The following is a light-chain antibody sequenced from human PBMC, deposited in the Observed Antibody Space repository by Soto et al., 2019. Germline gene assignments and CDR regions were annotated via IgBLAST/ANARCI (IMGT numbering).Light chain of an antibody. J-gene: IGLJ2*01. CDR2: EVN. V-gene: IGLV2-8*01. CDR1: STDVGEYNY. CDR3: SSFVGAPVI. Sequence: QSALTQPPSASGSPGQSVTIPCAGTSTDVGEYNYVSWYQQHPGKVPKLIIFEVNKRPSGVPDRFSGSKPGDTASLTVSGLQAEDEADYYCSSFVGAPVIFGGGTKVTVL.